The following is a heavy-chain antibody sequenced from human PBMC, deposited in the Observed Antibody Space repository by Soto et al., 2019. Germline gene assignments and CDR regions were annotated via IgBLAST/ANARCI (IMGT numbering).Heavy chain of an antibody. CDR2: INPSGGST. CDR1: GYTFTSYY. D-gene: IGHD3-9*01. V-gene: IGHV1-46*01. J-gene: IGHJ6*02. CDR3: ASDFSYYDILTGYSSGDYYYGMDV. Sequence: ASVKVSCKASGYTFTSYYMHWVRQAPGQGLEWMGIINPSGGSTSYAQKFQGRVTMTRDTSTSTVYMELSSLRSEDTAVYYCASDFSYYDILTGYSSGDYYYGMDVWG.